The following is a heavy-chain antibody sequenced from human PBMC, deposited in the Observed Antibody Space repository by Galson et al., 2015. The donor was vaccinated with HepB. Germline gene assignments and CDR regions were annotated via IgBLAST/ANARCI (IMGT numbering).Heavy chain of an antibody. CDR3: ARDGAGSTGSVGCFDN. CDR1: GFIFRRYW. Sequence: SLRLSCAASGFIFRRYWMSWVRQAPGKGLEWVANIKQDGSEKYYVDSVKGRFTISRDNAKNSLYLRINSLRAEDTAVYYCARDGAGSTGSVGCFDNWGQGILVTVSS. J-gene: IGHJ4*02. CDR2: IKQDGSEK. V-gene: IGHV3-7*01. D-gene: IGHD4-23*01.